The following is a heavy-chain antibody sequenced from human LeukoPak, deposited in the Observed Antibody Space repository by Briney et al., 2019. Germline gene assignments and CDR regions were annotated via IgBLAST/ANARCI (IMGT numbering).Heavy chain of an antibody. D-gene: IGHD2-2*01. J-gene: IGHJ4*02. Sequence: PGGSLRLSCAACGFAFSRYGMHWVRQAPGKGLEGVALISHDGTNKNHADSVKGRFAISRDNSNNTLYLQMSSLRAEDTAVYYCARGPGALDYWGQGTLVTVSS. CDR3: ARGPGALDY. CDR2: ISHDGTNK. CDR1: GFAFSRYG. V-gene: IGHV3-30*03.